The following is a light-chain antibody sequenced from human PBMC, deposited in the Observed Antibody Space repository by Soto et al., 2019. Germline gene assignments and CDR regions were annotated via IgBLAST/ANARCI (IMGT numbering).Light chain of an antibody. Sequence: QSVLTQPPSPSGSPGQSVTISCTGTRSDVGAYKYVSWYQPYPGKAPKLMIYEVTKRPSGVHDRFSGSTSGNTASLTVSGLQAEDEADDYCTSYVGNDIWVFGGGTKVTVL. V-gene: IGLV2-8*01. CDR3: TSYVGNDIWV. CDR1: RSDVGAYKY. CDR2: EVT. J-gene: IGLJ3*02.